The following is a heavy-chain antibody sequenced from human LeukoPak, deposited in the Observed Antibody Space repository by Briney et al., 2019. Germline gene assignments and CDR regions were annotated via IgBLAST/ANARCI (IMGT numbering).Heavy chain of an antibody. J-gene: IGHJ5*02. CDR1: GYTFTSSG. V-gene: IGHV1-18*01. CDR2: ISAYNGNT. CDR3: ATDVLCTNGVCYSSAGWFDP. D-gene: IGHD2-8*01. Sequence: ASVKVSCKASGYTFTSSGISWVRQAPGQGLEWMGWISAYNGNTNYAQKLQGRVTMTTDTSTSTASMELRSLRSDDTAVYYCATDVLCTNGVCYSSAGWFDPWGQGTLVTVSS.